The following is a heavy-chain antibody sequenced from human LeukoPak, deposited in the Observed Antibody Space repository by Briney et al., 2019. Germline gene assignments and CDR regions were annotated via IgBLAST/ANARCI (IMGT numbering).Heavy chain of an antibody. D-gene: IGHD6-19*01. Sequence: GGSLRLSCAASGFTFSSYGMHWVRQAPGKGLEWVAVIWYDGSNKYYADSVKGRLTISRDNSKNTLYLQLNSLRAEDTAVYYYASTSGLYEPTDYWGQGTLVTVSS. J-gene: IGHJ4*02. CDR1: GFTFSSYG. CDR3: ASTSGLYEPTDY. CDR2: IWYDGSNK. V-gene: IGHV3-33*01.